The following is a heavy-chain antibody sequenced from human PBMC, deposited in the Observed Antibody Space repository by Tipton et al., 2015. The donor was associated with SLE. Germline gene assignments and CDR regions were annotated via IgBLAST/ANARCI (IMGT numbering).Heavy chain of an antibody. CDR1: GGSINNSGFY. Sequence: TLSLTCTVSGGSINNSGFYWGWVRQPPGKGLEWIGTIYFSGTTYYNPSLESRVTISVDTSKNQFSLKLKSVTAADTAVYYCARDGGGYFYYYYLDVWGKGTTVTVSS. CDR2: IYFSGTT. D-gene: IGHD2-15*01. CDR3: ARDGGGYFYYYYLDV. J-gene: IGHJ6*03. V-gene: IGHV4-39*07.